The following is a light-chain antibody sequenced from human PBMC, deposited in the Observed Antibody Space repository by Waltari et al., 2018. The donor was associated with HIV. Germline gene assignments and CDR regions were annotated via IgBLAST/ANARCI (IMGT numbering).Light chain of an antibody. V-gene: IGLV1-40*02. Sequence: QSVLTHPPSVSGPPGRRVTIPSPIFGALYDVNGSQQLPAAAPKLLIYGDDNRPSGVPDRFSGSKSGTSASLAITGLQPEDEADYYCQSYDSSRGGAYVFGTGTKVTV. J-gene: IGLJ1*01. CDR1: IFGALYD. CDR2: GDD. CDR3: QSYDSSRGGAYV.